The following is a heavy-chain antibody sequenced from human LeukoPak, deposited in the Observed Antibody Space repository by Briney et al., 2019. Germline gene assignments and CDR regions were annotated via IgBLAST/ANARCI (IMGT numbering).Heavy chain of an antibody. D-gene: IGHD6-13*01. CDR3: AKDGQQLVRGVFDY. CDR1: GFTFSSYE. V-gene: IGHV3-23*01. J-gene: IGHJ4*02. CDR2: ISGSGGST. Sequence: GGSLRLSCAASGFTFSSYEMNWVRQAPGKGLEWVSAISGSGGSTYYADSVKGRFTISRDNSKNTLYLQMNSLRAEDTAVYYCAKDGQQLVRGVFDYWGQGTLVTVSS.